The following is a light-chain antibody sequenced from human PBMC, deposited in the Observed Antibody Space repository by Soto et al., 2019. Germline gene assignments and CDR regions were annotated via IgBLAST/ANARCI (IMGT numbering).Light chain of an antibody. Sequence: EIVLTQSPATLSLSPGERATLSCRASQSVSSYLAWYQQKPGQAPRLLIYDASNRATGIPARFSGSGSGTDVTLTISSLEPEDFAVYSCQQRSNWPFTFGGGTKVEIK. CDR1: QSVSSY. CDR2: DAS. CDR3: QQRSNWPFT. J-gene: IGKJ4*01. V-gene: IGKV3-11*01.